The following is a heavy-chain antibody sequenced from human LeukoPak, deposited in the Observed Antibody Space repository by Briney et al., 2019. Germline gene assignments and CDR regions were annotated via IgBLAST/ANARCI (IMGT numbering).Heavy chain of an antibody. CDR1: GFTLSTYW. CDR3: ARDGTYTDYDPDFDY. Sequence: GGSLRLSCAASGFTLSTYWMSWVRQAPGKGLEWVANIKQDGSEKYYVDSVKGRFTISRDNAKNSLFLQMNSLRAEVTVVYYCARDGTYTDYDPDFDYWGQGTHVTVSS. D-gene: IGHD5-12*01. J-gene: IGHJ4*02. V-gene: IGHV3-7*04. CDR2: IKQDGSEK.